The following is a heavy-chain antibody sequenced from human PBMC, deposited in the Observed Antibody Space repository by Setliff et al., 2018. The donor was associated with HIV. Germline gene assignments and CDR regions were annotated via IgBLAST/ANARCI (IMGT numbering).Heavy chain of an antibody. CDR2: INPGGGST. V-gene: IGHV1-46*01. CDR1: GYTFTSYY. J-gene: IGHJ6*02. Sequence: ASVKVSCKASGYTFTSYYMHWVRQAPGQGLEWMGVINPGGGSTTYAQKCQGRVTMTRDTSTSTVYMELSSLRSQDTAMYYCARGWGGQDSYYYGMDVWGQGTTVTVSS. CDR3: ARGWGGQDSYYYGMDV. D-gene: IGHD3-16*01.